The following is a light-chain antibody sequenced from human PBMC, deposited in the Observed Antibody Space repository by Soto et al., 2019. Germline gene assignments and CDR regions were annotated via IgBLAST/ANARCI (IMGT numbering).Light chain of an antibody. Sequence: EIVMTQSTETLSVSPGERSTLSCMASQSVNIYLAWYQQKPGQAPRLLIFGASSRATGIPARFSGSGSGTEFNLTISSLQSEDFAVYFCQQYDDWRLLTFGGGTKVDI. CDR1: QSVNIY. J-gene: IGKJ4*01. V-gene: IGKV3D-15*01. CDR2: GAS. CDR3: QQYDDWRLLT.